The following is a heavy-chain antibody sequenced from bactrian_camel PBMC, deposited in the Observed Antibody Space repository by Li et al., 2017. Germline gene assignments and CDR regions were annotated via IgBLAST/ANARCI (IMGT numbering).Heavy chain of an antibody. V-gene: IGHV3S40*01. D-gene: IGHD5*01. CDR1: GYTYC. CDR2: IQPFGDRK. Sequence: VQLVESGGGSVQAGGSLRLSCAASGYTYCMSWFRQASGKKREAVAIIQPFGDRKYYTDSFKGRFTISQDDAKDAVYLQMNSLKPEDTAVYYCAAGTSTGFPFRESAYPYWGQGTQVTVS. J-gene: IGHJ4*01. CDR3: AAGTSTGFPFRESAYPY.